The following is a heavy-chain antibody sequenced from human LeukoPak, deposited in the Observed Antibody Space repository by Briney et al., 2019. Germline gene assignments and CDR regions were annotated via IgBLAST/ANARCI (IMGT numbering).Heavy chain of an antibody. CDR2: IFYSGST. D-gene: IGHD2-2*02. V-gene: IGHV4-59*08. J-gene: IGHJ3*02. Sequence: SETLSLTCTVSGGSISSYYWSWIRQPPGKGLEWIGNIFYSGSTNYNPSLKSRVTISVDTPKNQFSLKLSSVTAADTAVYYCARQGGLYFSIWGQRTMVTVSS. CDR1: GGSISSYY. CDR3: ARQGGLYFSI.